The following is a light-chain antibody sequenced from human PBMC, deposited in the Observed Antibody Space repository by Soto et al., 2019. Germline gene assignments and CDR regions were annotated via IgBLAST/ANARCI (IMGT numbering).Light chain of an antibody. V-gene: IGLV2-14*01. CDR3: SSYTSSSTWV. CDR2: EVS. J-gene: IGLJ3*02. CDR1: SSDVGGYNY. Sequence: QSALTQPASVSGSPGQSITISCTGTSSDVGGYNYVSWYQQHPGKAPQLMIYEVSNRPSGVSNRFSGSKSGNTASLTISGLQAEDEAAYYCSSYTSSSTWVFGGGTKLTVL.